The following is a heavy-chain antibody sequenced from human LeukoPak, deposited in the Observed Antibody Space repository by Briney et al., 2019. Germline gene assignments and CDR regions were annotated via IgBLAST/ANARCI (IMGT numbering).Heavy chain of an antibody. Sequence: SETLSLTCAVYGGSFSDYYWSWIRQPPGKGLEWMGEINHSGSTNYNPSLKSRVTISVDTSKNQFSLKLSSVTAADMAVYYCSRGIVLVPAAKEYFDVCGRGTLVTVSS. CDR3: SRGIVLVPAAKEYFDV. J-gene: IGHJ2*01. CDR1: GGSFSDYY. V-gene: IGHV4-34*01. D-gene: IGHD2-2*01. CDR2: INHSGST.